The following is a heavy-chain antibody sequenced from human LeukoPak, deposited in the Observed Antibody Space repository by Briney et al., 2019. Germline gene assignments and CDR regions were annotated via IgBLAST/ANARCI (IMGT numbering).Heavy chain of an antibody. D-gene: IGHD3-10*01. J-gene: IGHJ4*02. CDR2: IYFSGST. CDR3: ASSRWFGEPFDY. Sequence: SETLSLTCTVSGGSISSYYWSWIRQPPGRGLEWIGYIYFSGSTNYNHSLKSRVTISVDTSKNRFSLKLSSVTAADTAVYYCASSRWFGEPFDYWGQGTLVTVSS. V-gene: IGHV4-59*08. CDR1: GGSISSYY.